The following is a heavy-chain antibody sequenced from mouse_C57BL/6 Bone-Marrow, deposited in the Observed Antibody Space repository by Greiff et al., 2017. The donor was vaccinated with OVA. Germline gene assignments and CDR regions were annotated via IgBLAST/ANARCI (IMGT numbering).Heavy chain of an antibody. CDR1: GFTFTDYY. CDR3: ARTLDYYGSSYWYFDV. V-gene: IGHV1-36*01. Sequence: VHVKQSGPVLVKPGPSVKISCKASGFTFTDYYMHWVKQSHGKSLEWIGLVYPYNGGTSYNQKFKGKATLTVDTSSSTAYMELNSLTSEDSAVYYCARTLDYYGSSYWYFDVWGTGTTVTVSS. D-gene: IGHD1-1*01. CDR2: VYPYNGGT. J-gene: IGHJ1*03.